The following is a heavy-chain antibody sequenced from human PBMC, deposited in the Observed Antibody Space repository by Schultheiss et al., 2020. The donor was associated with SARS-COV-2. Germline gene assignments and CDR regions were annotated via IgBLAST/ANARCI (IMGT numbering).Heavy chain of an antibody. CDR2: INHSGST. V-gene: IGHV4-30-2*01. J-gene: IGHJ5*02. D-gene: IGHD3-3*01. Sequence: SQTLSLTCTVSGGSISSGGYYWSWIRQPPGKGLEWIGEINHSGSTYYNPSLKSRVTISVDTSKNQFSLKLSSVTAADTAVYYCASISTIFGVVRAPWGQGTLVTVSS. CDR1: GGSISSGGYY. CDR3: ASISTIFGVVRAP.